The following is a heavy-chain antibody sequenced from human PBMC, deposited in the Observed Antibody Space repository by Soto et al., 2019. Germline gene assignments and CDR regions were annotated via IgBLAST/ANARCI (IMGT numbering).Heavy chain of an antibody. V-gene: IGHV3-9*01. Sequence: EVQLVESGGGLVQPGRSLRLSCAASGFTFDDYAMHWVRQAPGKGLEWVSGISWNSGRIGYADSVKGRFTISRDNAKNSLYLQMNSLRAEDTALYYCAKDIVRSEAVAVTFDYWGQGTLGTVSS. D-gene: IGHD6-19*01. CDR1: GFTFDDYA. CDR2: ISWNSGRI. J-gene: IGHJ4*02. CDR3: AKDIVRSEAVAVTFDY.